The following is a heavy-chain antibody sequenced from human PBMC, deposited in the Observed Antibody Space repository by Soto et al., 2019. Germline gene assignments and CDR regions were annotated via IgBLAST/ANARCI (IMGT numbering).Heavy chain of an antibody. CDR2: IYYSGPT. V-gene: IGHV4-61*01. J-gene: IGHJ4*02. Sequence: SETLSITCTFSGGSVSIDSNFWSWIRQPPGKGLEWIGYIYYSGPTRYNPSLESRVTISIDSSKNQVSLNLTSVTAADTAVYYCARGYSHYAHWGRGTMVTVSS. CDR1: GGSVSIDSNF. CDR3: ARGYSHYAH. D-gene: IGHD4-4*01.